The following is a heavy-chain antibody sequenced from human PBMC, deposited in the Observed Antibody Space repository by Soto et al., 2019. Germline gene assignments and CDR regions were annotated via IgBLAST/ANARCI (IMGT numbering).Heavy chain of an antibody. CDR3: ARGITIFGVVINYYYYGMDV. Sequence: ASVKVSCKASGYTFTGDYMHWVRQAPGEGLEWMGWINPNSGGTNYAQKFQGRVTMTRDTSISTAYMELSRLRSDDTAVYYCARGITIFGVVINYYYYGMDVWGQGTTVTVSS. V-gene: IGHV1-2*02. J-gene: IGHJ6*02. CDR2: INPNSGGT. CDR1: GYTFTGDY. D-gene: IGHD3-3*01.